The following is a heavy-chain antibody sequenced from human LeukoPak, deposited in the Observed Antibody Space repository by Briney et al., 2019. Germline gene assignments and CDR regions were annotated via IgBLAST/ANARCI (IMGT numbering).Heavy chain of an antibody. CDR1: GFTVSSKY. CDR2: IFHDGST. J-gene: IGHJ4*02. Sequence: GSLRLSCAASGFTVSSKYMSWVRQPPGKGLEWIGQIFHDGSTSYSPSLKSRVTISVDKSKNQFSLRLTSVTAADTAVYYCARSPTKRVPEDYWGQGTLVTVSS. CDR3: ARSPTKRVPEDY. D-gene: IGHD2-2*01. V-gene: IGHV4-4*02.